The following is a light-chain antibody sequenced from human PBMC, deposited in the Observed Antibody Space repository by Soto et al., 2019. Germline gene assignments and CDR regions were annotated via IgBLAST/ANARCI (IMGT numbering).Light chain of an antibody. CDR3: QQYNSYSTWT. CDR2: KAS. Sequence: DIQMTQSPTTLSASVGDRVTITCRASQGISNWLAWYQQKPGKAPNLLIYKASSLESGVPSRFSGSGSGTEFTLTISSLQPDDFATYYCQQYNSYSTWTFGQGTKVDIK. J-gene: IGKJ1*01. CDR1: QGISNW. V-gene: IGKV1-5*03.